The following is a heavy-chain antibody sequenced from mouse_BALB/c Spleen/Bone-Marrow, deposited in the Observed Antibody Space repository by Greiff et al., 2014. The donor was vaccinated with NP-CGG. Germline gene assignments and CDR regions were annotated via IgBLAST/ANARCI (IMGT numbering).Heavy chain of an antibody. D-gene: IGHD4-1*01. CDR1: GYTFTTYT. V-gene: IGHV1-4*02. CDR3: AREARTGAWFAY. Sequence: LVESGAELARPGASVKMSCKASGYTFTTYTIQWVKRRPGQGLEWIGYIVPSSGYTDYNQKFKDKTSLTADKSSNTAYIQLSSLTSADSAVYYCAREARTGAWFAYWGQGTLVTVSA. J-gene: IGHJ3*01. CDR2: IVPSSGYT.